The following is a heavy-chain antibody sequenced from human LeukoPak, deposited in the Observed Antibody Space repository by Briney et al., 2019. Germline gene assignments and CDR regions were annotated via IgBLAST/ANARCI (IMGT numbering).Heavy chain of an antibody. J-gene: IGHJ5*02. V-gene: IGHV4-34*01. Sequence: PSETLSLTCAVYGGSFSGYYWSWIRQPPGKGLEWIGEINHSGSTNYNPSLKSRVTISVDTSKNQFSLKLSSVTAADTAVYYCARWCGSTYYYGSGSYSWFDPWGQGTLVTISS. CDR1: GGSFSGYY. CDR2: INHSGST. CDR3: ARWCGSTYYYGSGSYSWFDP. D-gene: IGHD3-10*01.